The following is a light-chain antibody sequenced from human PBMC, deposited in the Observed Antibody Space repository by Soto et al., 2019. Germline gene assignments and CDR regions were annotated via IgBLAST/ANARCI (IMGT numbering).Light chain of an antibody. CDR2: NAY. V-gene: IGKV3-20*01. Sequence: ENVLTQSPGPTSVSPGDRPTLRCRPSQSLNSNSLAWYQQKPGQAPRLLIYNAYNRASGIPDRFSGSGSGTDFTLTISRLEPEDFVVYHCQQYDGSPRTFGQGTKVDI. CDR3: QQYDGSPRT. CDR1: QSLNSNS. J-gene: IGKJ1*01.